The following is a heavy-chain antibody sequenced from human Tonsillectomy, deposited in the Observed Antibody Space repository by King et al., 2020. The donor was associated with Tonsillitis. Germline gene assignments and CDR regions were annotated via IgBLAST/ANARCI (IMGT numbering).Heavy chain of an antibody. D-gene: IGHD2-8*01. CDR2: SYWNDDK. CDR3: AHAIVLNWFDP. CDR1: GFSLSTSGVG. Sequence: HITLKESGPTLVKPTQTLTLTCTFSGFSLSTSGVGVGWIRQPPGKALEWLALSYWNDDKRYSPSLKSRLSITKETSKNQVVLTMTNMDPVDTATYYCAHAIVLNWFDPWGQGTLVTVSS. V-gene: IGHV2-5*01. J-gene: IGHJ5*02.